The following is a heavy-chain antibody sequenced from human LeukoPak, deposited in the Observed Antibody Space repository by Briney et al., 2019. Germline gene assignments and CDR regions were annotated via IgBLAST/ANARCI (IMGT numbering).Heavy chain of an antibody. D-gene: IGHD6-13*01. CDR1: GFTFSNYW. CDR3: ASGRQLGY. J-gene: IGHJ4*02. Sequence: GGSLRLSCAASGFTFSNYWMSWVRQAPGKGLEWVANIKEDGSEKYYVDSVKGRFTISRDNARNSLYLQMNSLRAEDTAVYYCASGRQLGYWGQGALVTVSS. V-gene: IGHV3-7*01. CDR2: IKEDGSEK.